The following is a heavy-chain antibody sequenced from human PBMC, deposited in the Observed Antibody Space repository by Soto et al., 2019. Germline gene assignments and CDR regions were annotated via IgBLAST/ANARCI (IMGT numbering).Heavy chain of an antibody. CDR2: IWYDGSNK. CDR3: ARALSYSSSWWYNWFDP. V-gene: IGHV3-33*03. Sequence: GSLRLSCAASGFTFSSYGMHWVRQAPGKGLEWVAVIWYDGSNKYYADSVKGRFTISRDNSKNTLYLQMNSLRAEDTAVYYCARALSYSSSWWYNWFDPWGQGTLVTVSS. D-gene: IGHD6-13*01. J-gene: IGHJ5*02. CDR1: GFTFSSYG.